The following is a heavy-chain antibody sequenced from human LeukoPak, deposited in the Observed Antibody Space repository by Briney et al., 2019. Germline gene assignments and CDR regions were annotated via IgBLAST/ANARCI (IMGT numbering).Heavy chain of an antibody. CDR3: ARVHGDYPAGMDV. CDR2: TSAYNGIT. CDR1: GYGFNSYG. J-gene: IGHJ6*03. D-gene: IGHD4-17*01. Sequence: GASVKVSCKTSGYGFNSYGISWVRQAPGQGLEWLGWTSAYNGITTYAQSLQGRVTITTDTFTTTVFMELRSQTSDDTAVHFCARVHGDYPAGMDVWGKGTTVIVS. V-gene: IGHV1-18*01.